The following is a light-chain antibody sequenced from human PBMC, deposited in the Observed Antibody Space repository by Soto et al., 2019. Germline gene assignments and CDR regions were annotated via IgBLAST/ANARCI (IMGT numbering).Light chain of an antibody. V-gene: IGKV1-5*03. CDR3: QQYESYPLT. J-gene: IGKJ4*01. CDR1: QSVSAW. CDR2: SAS. Sequence: DIQMTQSPSTLSASVGDRVTITCRASQSVSAWLAWYQQKPGKAPALLIYSASTVETGVPSRFSGSRSETEFTLTISSLRPDDFATYDCQQYESYPLTFGGGTRIEIK.